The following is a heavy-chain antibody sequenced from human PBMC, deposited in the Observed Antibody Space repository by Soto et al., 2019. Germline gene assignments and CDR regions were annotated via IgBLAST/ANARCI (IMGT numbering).Heavy chain of an antibody. D-gene: IGHD5-18*01. CDR3: AADGYSYGYSLGYYYGMDV. CDR2: IVVGSGNT. CDR1: GFTFTSSA. V-gene: IGHV1-58*01. Sequence: SVKVSCKASGFTFTSSAVQWVRQARGQRLEWIGWIVVGSGNTNYAQKLQERVTITRDMSTSTAYMELSSLRSEDTAVYYCAADGYSYGYSLGYYYGMDVWGQGTTVTVSS. J-gene: IGHJ6*02.